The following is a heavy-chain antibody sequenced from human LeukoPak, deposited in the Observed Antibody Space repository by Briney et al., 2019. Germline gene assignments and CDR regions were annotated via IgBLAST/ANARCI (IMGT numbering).Heavy chain of an antibody. CDR1: GGTFSSYA. V-gene: IGHV1-69*13. CDR3: ARDTMYYYGSGSYYPALFDY. D-gene: IGHD3-10*01. Sequence: SVKVSCKASGGTFSSYAISWVRQAPGQGLEWMGGIIPIFGTANYAQKFQGRVTITADESTSTAYMELSSLRSEDTAVYYCARDTMYYYGSGSYYPALFDYWGQGTLVTVSS. J-gene: IGHJ4*02. CDR2: IIPIFGTA.